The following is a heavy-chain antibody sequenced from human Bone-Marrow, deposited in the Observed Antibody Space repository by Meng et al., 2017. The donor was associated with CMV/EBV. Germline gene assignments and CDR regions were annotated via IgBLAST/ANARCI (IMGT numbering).Heavy chain of an antibody. D-gene: IGHD2-2*02. CDR2: ISWDGGST. CDR1: GFTFDDYA. J-gene: IGHJ6*02. V-gene: IGHV3-43D*03. Sequence: GESLKISCAASGFTFDDYAMHWVRQAPGKGLEWVSLISWDGGSTYYADSVKGRFTISRDNSKNSLYLQMNSLRAEDAALYYCAKDGYCSSTSCYTWPLYYYYYGMDVWGQGTTVTGSS. CDR3: AKDGYCSSTSCYTWPLYYYYYGMDV.